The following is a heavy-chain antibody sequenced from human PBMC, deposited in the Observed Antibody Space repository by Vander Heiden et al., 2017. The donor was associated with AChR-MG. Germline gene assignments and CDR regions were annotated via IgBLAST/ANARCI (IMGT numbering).Heavy chain of an antibody. CDR2: IWYDGSNK. D-gene: IGHD3-10*01. CDR1: GFTFSGYG. J-gene: IGHJ4*02. CDR3: ARVAYGSGSWYYFDY. V-gene: IGHV3-33*01. Sequence: QVQLLESGGGVVQPGRSLRLSCAASGFTFSGYGMHWVRQAPGKGLEWVEVIWYDGSNKYYADSVKGRFTISRDNSKNTLYLQMNSLRAEDTAVYYCARVAYGSGSWYYFDYWGQGTLVTVSS.